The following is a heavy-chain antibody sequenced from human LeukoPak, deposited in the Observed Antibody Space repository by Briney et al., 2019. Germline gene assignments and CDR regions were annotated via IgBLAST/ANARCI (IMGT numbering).Heavy chain of an antibody. J-gene: IGHJ3*01. CDR1: GAYMSNYY. CDR2: LHASEST. CDR3: ASLSSGAGFDV. Sequence: PSETPSLTCSVSGAYMSNYYWTWVRHSAAQGLEWIGRLHASESTIYNPSLKSRVTMSLDTSKDQLSLTLTSVTAADSAMYYCASLSSGAGFDVWGQGTVVTVSS. V-gene: IGHV4-4*07. D-gene: IGHD3-22*01.